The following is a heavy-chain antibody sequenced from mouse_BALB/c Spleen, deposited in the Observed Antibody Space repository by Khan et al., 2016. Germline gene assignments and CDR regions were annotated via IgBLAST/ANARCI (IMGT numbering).Heavy chain of an antibody. CDR1: GFTFTDYY. CDR3: EYSLNDGCYWYMDV. CDR2: VRNKANGYTT. Sequence: EVELVESGGGLVQPGGSLRLSCTTSGFTFTDYYMSWVRQPPGEALVWLGFVRNKANGYTTEYSASVTGRFTISRDNSQSILYLQMNTLRAEDSATYYCEYSLNDGCYWYMDVWGAGTTVTVSS. J-gene: IGHJ1*01. V-gene: IGHV7-3*02. D-gene: IGHD2-3*01.